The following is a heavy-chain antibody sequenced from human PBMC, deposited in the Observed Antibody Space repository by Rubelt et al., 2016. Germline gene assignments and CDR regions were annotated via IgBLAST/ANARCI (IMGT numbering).Heavy chain of an antibody. Sequence: QLQLQESGPGLVKPSETLSLTCTVSGGSISSYYWGWIRQPPGKGLEWIGSIFYSGSTYYNPSLKSRVTISVDTSKNQFSLKLNSVTAAVRAVYYWAGHLDRYYYYYMDVWGKGTTVTVSS. CDR2: IFYSGST. J-gene: IGHJ6*03. CDR3: AGHLDRYYYYYMDV. V-gene: IGHV4-39*01. CDR1: GGSISSYY.